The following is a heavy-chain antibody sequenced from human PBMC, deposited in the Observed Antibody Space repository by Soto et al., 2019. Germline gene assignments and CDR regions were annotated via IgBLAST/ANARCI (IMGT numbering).Heavy chain of an antibody. CDR2: INPSGGST. D-gene: IGHD6-13*01. CDR3: ARFVAATGHDC. J-gene: IGHJ4*02. V-gene: IGHV1-46*03. CDR1: GYTFTSYY. Sequence: QVQLVQSGAEVKKPGASVKVSCKASGYTFTSYYMHWVRQAPGQGLEWMGIINPSGGSTTYAQNFQGRVTMTRDTSTSTVYMELSSLRSEDTAVYYCARFVAATGHDCWGQGTLVTVSS.